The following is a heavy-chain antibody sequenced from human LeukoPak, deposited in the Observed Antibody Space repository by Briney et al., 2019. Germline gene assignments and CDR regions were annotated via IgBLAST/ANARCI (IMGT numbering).Heavy chain of an antibody. V-gene: IGHV3-23*01. Sequence: GGSLRLSCAASGFTFSTYAMSWVRQAPGKGLEWVSVISGSGGSTYYADSVKGRFTISRDNSKNTLYLQMSSLRADDTAVYYCARGGWLGKPQRVDYWGQGTLVTVSS. CDR2: ISGSGGST. CDR3: ARGGWLGKPQRVDY. D-gene: IGHD6-19*01. J-gene: IGHJ4*02. CDR1: GFTFSTYA.